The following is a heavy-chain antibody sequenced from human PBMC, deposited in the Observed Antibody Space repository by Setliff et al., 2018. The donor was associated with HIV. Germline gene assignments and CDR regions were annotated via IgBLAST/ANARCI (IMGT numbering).Heavy chain of an antibody. Sequence: PSETLSLTCTVSGGSIGTYYWNWIRLPAGKGLEWIGRIYAGGTNYNPSLKSRVTMSLDTSKRQFSLKLTSVTAADTAVYYCAREGLWNCRGGTCNDGLDIWGQGTKVTVSS. CDR1: GGSIGTYY. CDR2: IYAGGT. D-gene: IGHD2-15*01. CDR3: AREGLWNCRGGTCNDGLDI. V-gene: IGHV4-4*07. J-gene: IGHJ3*02.